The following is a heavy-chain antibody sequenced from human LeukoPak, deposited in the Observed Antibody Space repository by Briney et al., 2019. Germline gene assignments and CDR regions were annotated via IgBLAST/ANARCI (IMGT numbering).Heavy chain of an antibody. CDR2: IIGNGVYT. D-gene: IGHD2/OR15-2a*01. CDR3: AKSPVGSTFGQNPYYYFFKY. V-gene: IGHV3-23*01. Sequence: GGPLRLSGAASGFPFSTYAMSWVGQAPGKGLQWFSIIIGNGVYTYYADSVEGRFTISRDTSKNTLHLQMSSLGAEDTAVYYCAKSPVGSTFGQNPYYYFFKYWGQGTLVTVSS. CDR1: GFPFSTYA. J-gene: IGHJ4*02.